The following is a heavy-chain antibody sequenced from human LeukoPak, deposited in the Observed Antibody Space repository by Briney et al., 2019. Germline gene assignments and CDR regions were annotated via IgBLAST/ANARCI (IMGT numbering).Heavy chain of an antibody. D-gene: IGHD3-22*01. CDR2: ISDSGRST. Sequence: PGGSLRLSCAASGLAFSNYAMSWVRQAPGKGLEWVSTISDSGRSTYYSDSVKGRFTISRDNSMNTLYLQMNSLRAEDTAVYYCAKLLRDASGYYSDYWGQGTLVSVSS. J-gene: IGHJ4*02. CDR3: AKLLRDASGYYSDY. CDR1: GLAFSNYA. V-gene: IGHV3-23*01.